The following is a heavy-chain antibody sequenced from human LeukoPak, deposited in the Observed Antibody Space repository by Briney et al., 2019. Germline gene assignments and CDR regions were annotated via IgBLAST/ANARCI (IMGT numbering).Heavy chain of an antibody. J-gene: IGHJ3*02. CDR1: GGSISSSNW. Sequence: PSGTLSLTCAVSGGSISSSNWWSWVRQPPGKGLEWIGEIYHSGSTNYNPSLKSRVTISVDTSENQFSLKLSSVTAADTAVYYCARDGIEGVDAFDIWGQGTMVTVSS. D-gene: IGHD3-16*01. CDR2: IYHSGST. V-gene: IGHV4-4*02. CDR3: ARDGIEGVDAFDI.